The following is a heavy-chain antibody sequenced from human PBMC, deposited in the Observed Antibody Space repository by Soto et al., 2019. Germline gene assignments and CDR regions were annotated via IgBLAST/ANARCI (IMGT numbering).Heavy chain of an antibody. Sequence: QVQLQESGPGLLKASETLSLTCSVSGGSVRSGNHFWNWIRQPPGRGLEWLGYMYYTGVTNYNPSLKGRVSMSVDTSKDQFSLNLTSLTAADTAVYYCARGGEPLGYYGLDVWGQGTTVTVSS. CDR3: ARGGEPLGYYGLDV. CDR2: MYYTGVT. V-gene: IGHV4-61*01. J-gene: IGHJ6*02. CDR1: GGSVRSGNHF.